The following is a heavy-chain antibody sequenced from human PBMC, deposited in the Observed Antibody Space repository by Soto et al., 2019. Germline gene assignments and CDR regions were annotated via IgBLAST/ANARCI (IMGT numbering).Heavy chain of an antibody. D-gene: IGHD6-13*01. CDR1: GFAFSSEW. Sequence: QPGGSLRLSCAASGFAFSSEWMHWVRQAPGKGLVWVSRIDPYDTGITYADSVKGRFTISRDNAKNTLYLQMNSLRAEDTAVYYCTSGTFGARDSCGQGTLLTVSS. V-gene: IGHV3-74*01. J-gene: IGHJ4*02. CDR3: TSGTFGARDS. CDR2: IDPYDTGI.